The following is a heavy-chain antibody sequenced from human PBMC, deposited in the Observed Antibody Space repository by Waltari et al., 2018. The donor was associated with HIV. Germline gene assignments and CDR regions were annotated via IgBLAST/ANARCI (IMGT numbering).Heavy chain of an antibody. Sequence: EVQLVESGGGLVRPGGSLRVYCSASEFPFRNALMSWVRQAPGKGLEWVGRIKSRTEGGTTDYAEPMKGRFTISRDESKNTLDLQVNSLKTEDTGVYYCTTIQWFYAFEVWGQGTMVTVSS. J-gene: IGHJ3*01. CDR2: IKSRTEGGTT. CDR3: TTIQWFYAFEV. D-gene: IGHD3-22*01. CDR1: EFPFRNAL. V-gene: IGHV3-15*01.